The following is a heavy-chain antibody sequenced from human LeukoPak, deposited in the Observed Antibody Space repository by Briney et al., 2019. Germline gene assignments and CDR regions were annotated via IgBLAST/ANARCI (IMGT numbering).Heavy chain of an antibody. J-gene: IGHJ4*02. Sequence: VKVSCKASGYTFTSYGISWVRQAPGQGLEWMGWISAYNGNTNYAQKLQGRVTMTTDTSTSTAYMELRSLRSDDTAVYYCAREGLQTDLAAIHDYWGQGTLVTVSS. CDR3: AREGLQTDLAAIHDY. CDR2: ISAYNGNT. D-gene: IGHD2-15*01. CDR1: GYTFTSYG. V-gene: IGHV1-18*01.